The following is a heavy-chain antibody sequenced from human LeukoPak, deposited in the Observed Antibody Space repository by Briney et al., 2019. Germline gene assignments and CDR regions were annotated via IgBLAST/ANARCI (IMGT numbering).Heavy chain of an antibody. V-gene: IGHV3-66*02. Sequence: GGSLRLSCAASGFTVSSNYMSWVRRAPGKGLEWVSVIYSGGSTYYADSVKGRFTISRDNSKNTLYLQMNSLRAEDTAVYYCARDRGIRPYYYYYYMDVWGKGTTVTVSS. CDR3: ARDRGIRPYYYYYYMDV. D-gene: IGHD1-14*01. CDR1: GFTVSSNY. J-gene: IGHJ6*03. CDR2: IYSGGST.